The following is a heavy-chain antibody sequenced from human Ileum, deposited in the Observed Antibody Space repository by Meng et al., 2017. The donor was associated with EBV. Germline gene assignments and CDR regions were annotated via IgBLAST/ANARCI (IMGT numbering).Heavy chain of an antibody. Sequence: QVEWQVSGQGLVKLSGSLSLTCCVVEVTSRSNWWIWVRQPPGKGLEWIGEILHAGNTNYNQSLKGQVFMSVDKSKNQASLYLSSVTAADTAIYYCASGEDYTWDVWGQGTLVTVSS. J-gene: IGHJ4*02. D-gene: IGHD3-16*01. CDR1: EVTSRSNW. CDR2: ILHAGNT. CDR3: ASGEDYTWDV. V-gene: IGHV4-4*02.